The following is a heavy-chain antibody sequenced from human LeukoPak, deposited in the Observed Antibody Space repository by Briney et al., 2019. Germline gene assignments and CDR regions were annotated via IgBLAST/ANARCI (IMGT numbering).Heavy chain of an antibody. J-gene: IGHJ6*03. CDR3: SRVGSCPRTNGGFYYYYYYYMDV. Sequence: PGGSLRLSCAASGFTFSSYEMNWVRQAPGKGLEWVSYITSSGSTIYYADSVKGRFTISRDNAKNSLYLQTNSLRAEATAVFYCSRVGSCPRTNGGFYYYYYYYMDVWGKGTTVTVSS. V-gene: IGHV3-48*03. CDR2: ITSSGSTI. D-gene: IGHD2-8*01. CDR1: GFTFSSYE.